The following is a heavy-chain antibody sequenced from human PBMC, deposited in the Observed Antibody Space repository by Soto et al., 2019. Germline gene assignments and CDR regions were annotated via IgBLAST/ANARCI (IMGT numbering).Heavy chain of an antibody. D-gene: IGHD1-1*01. CDR2: MSHSGGT. CDR3: ARVERGTATTVVDAFDI. Sequence: QVQLQQWGAGLLKPSETLSLTCAVYGGFVTSGSYYWSWIRQPPGKGLEWIGEMSHSGGTHFNPSLKSRVTISVDKSKNQFTMKMSSVTAADTALYYCARVERGTATTVVDAFDIWGPGTMVTVYS. J-gene: IGHJ3*02. CDR1: GGFVTSGSYY. V-gene: IGHV4-34*01.